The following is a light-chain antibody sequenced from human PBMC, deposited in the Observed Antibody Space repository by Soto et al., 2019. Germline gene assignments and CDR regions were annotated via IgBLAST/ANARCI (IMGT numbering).Light chain of an antibody. V-gene: IGLV2-14*01. Sequence: QSALTQPASVSGSPGQSITISCTGNNSDVGAYNYVSWYQQHPGKAPKLMIYDVSSRPSGVSNRFSGSKSGNTASLTISGLQAEDEADYYCSSYKTGSPLWVFGGGTKVTVL. CDR3: SSYKTGSPLWV. J-gene: IGLJ3*02. CDR1: NSDVGAYNY. CDR2: DVS.